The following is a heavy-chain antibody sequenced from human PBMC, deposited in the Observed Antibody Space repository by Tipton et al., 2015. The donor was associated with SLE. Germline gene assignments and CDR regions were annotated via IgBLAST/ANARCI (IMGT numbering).Heavy chain of an antibody. CDR2: MYTSGST. V-gene: IGHV4-61*09. J-gene: IGHJ5*01. CDR3: ARGDWVTTSYWFDF. Sequence: PSLTCTVSGGSISSGSHYWSWIRQPAGKGLEWIGDMYTSGSTDYNPSLQNRVTISVDMSKNQFSLKLSSVTAADAAVYYCARGDWVTTSYWFDFWGHGTLVTVSS. D-gene: IGHD3/OR15-3a*01. CDR1: GGSISSGSHY.